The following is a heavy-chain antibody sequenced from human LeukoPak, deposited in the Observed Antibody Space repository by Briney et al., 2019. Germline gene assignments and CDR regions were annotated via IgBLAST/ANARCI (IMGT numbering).Heavy chain of an antibody. V-gene: IGHV3-74*01. CDR2: INSDGSST. CDR1: GFTFSSYW. D-gene: IGHD3-22*01. CDR3: ASSARSGYYYEGY. Sequence: GGSLRLSCTASGFTFSSYWMHWVRHAPGKGLVWVSRINSDGSSTSYADSVKGRFTISRDNAKNTLYLQMNSLRAEDTAVYYCASSARSGYYYEGYWGQGTLVTVSS. J-gene: IGHJ4*02.